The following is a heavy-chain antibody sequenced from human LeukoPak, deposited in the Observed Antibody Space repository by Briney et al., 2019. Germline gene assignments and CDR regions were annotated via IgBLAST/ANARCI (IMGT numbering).Heavy chain of an antibody. D-gene: IGHD2-2*01. CDR3: AVIVVVPAATSTNWFDP. CDR1: GGTFSSYA. J-gene: IGHJ5*02. V-gene: IGHV1-69*13. CDR2: IIPIFGTA. Sequence: ASVKVSCKASGGTFSSYAISWVRQAPGQGLEWMGGIIPIFGTANYAQKFQGRVTITAGESTSTAYMELSSLRSEDTAVYYCAVIVVVPAATSTNWFDPWGQGTLVTVSS.